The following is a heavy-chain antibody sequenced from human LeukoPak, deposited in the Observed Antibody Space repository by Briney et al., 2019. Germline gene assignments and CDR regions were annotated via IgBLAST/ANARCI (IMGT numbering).Heavy chain of an antibody. Sequence: GGSLRLSCAASGFTFSSYAMHWVRQAPGKGLEWVAVISYDGSNKYYADSVKGRFTISRDNSKNTLYLQMNSLRAEDTAVYYCAKIPGYSGYDDVDYWGQGTLVTVSS. CDR1: GFTFSSYA. D-gene: IGHD5-12*01. J-gene: IGHJ4*02. CDR2: ISYDGSNK. V-gene: IGHV3-30-3*02. CDR3: AKIPGYSGYDDVDY.